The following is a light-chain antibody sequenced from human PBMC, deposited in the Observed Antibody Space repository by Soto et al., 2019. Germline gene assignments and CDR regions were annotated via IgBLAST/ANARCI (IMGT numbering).Light chain of an antibody. CDR1: QAITSA. Sequence: AIQMTQSPSSLSASTGDSVTISCRASQAITSALAWYQQKPGKPPKLLIYDVSTLEGGVPSRFSGSGSGTDFTLSLSSLQPEDFATYYCQQFQNYPLTFGGGTNVE. V-gene: IGKV1D-13*01. CDR2: DVS. CDR3: QQFQNYPLT. J-gene: IGKJ4*01.